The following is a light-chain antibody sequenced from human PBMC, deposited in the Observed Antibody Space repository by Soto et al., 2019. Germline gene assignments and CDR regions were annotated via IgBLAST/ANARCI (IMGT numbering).Light chain of an antibody. CDR1: QGISSY. CDR3: QQYYSYPLT. J-gene: IGKJ4*01. V-gene: IGKV1-8*01. Sequence: AIRITHSPSSLSASTGDRVTITCRASQGISSYLAWYQQKPGKAPKLLIYAASTLQSGVPSRFSGSGSGTDFTLTISCLQSEDFATYYCQQYYSYPLTFGGGTKVDIK. CDR2: AAS.